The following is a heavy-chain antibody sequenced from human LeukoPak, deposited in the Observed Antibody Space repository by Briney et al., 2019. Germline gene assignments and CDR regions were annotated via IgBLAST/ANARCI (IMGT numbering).Heavy chain of an antibody. CDR1: GFTFSSYA. D-gene: IGHD6-6*01. J-gene: IGHJ3*02. CDR2: ISGSGGST. CDR3: AKLSTQYSSSTGAFDI. V-gene: IGHV3-23*01. Sequence: GGSLRLSCAASGFTFSSYAMSWVRQAPGKGLEWVSAISGSGGSTYYADSVKGRFTISRDNPKNTLYLQMNSLRAEDTAVYYCAKLSTQYSSSTGAFDIWGPRDNGHRLF.